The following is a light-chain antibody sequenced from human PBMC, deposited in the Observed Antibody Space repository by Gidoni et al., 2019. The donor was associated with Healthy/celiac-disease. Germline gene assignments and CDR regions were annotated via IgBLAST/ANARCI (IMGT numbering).Light chain of an antibody. CDR3: QQYGSSPLT. V-gene: IGKV3-20*01. CDR2: GAS. Sequence: PGERATLSCRASQSVSSSYLAWYQQKPGQAPRLLIYGASSRATDIPDRFSGSGSGTDFTLTISRLEPEDFAVYYCQQYGSSPLTFXGXTKVEIK. J-gene: IGKJ4*01. CDR1: QSVSSSY.